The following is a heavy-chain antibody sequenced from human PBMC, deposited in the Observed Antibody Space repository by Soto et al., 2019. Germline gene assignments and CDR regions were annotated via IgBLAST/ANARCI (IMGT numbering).Heavy chain of an antibody. J-gene: IGHJ4*02. CDR1: GGTFKMYA. CDR3: ARSIGSGGVMGGFDF. D-gene: IGHD3-16*01. Sequence: QVQLVQSGPEVRKPGSAVRVSCKASGGTFKMYAMNWVRQAPGQGLEWPAGIIPIFDKPRYAQKFQGRVTITVDESTNTAFLELSSLRSEDTAIYYCARSIGSGGVMGGFDFWGQGTLVTVAS. V-gene: IGHV1-69*01. CDR2: IIPIFDKP.